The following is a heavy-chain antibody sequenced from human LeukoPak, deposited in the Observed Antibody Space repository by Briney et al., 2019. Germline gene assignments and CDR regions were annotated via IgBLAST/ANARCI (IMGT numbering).Heavy chain of an antibody. D-gene: IGHD3-22*01. CDR2: IKSDGRT. Sequence: AGGSLRLSCAAAGFTFSNYWMHWVRQAPGKGLVWVSRIKSDGRTNYADSVKGRFTISRDNAKNTVSLQMNSLGAEDTGVYYCARAPSEIGGYYPEYFRHWGQGTLVTVSS. CDR1: GFTFSNYW. CDR3: ARAPSEIGGYYPEYFRH. V-gene: IGHV3-74*01. J-gene: IGHJ1*01.